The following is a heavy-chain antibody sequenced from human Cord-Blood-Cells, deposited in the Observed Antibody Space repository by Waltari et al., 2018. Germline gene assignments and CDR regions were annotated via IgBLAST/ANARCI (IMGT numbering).Heavy chain of an antibody. D-gene: IGHD3-16*01. CDR1: GFTFRSYG. V-gene: IGHV3-30*18. CDR3: AKSFDGDAFDI. CDR2: ISYDGSNK. J-gene: IGHJ3*02. Sequence: QVQLVESGGGVVQPGRSLRLSCAASGFTFRSYGMHWVRQAPGKGLEWVAVISYDGSNKYYADSVKGRFTISRDNSKNTLYLQMNSLRAEDTAVYYCAKSFDGDAFDIWGQGTMVTVSS.